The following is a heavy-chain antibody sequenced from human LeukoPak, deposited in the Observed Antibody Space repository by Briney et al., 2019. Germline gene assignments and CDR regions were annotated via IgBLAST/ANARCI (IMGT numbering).Heavy chain of an antibody. J-gene: IGHJ4*02. D-gene: IGHD5-12*01. V-gene: IGHV4-34*01. CDR1: GGSFSGYY. CDR3: ARVVATNLDY. Sequence: SETLSLTCAVYGGSFSGYYWSWIRQPPGKELEWIGEINHSGSTNYNPSLKSRVTISVDTSKNQFSLKLSSVTAADTAVYYCARVVATNLDYWGQGTLVTVSS. CDR2: INHSGST.